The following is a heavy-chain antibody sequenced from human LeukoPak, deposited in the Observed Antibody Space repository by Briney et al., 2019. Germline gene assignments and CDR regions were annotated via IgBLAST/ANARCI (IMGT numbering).Heavy chain of an antibody. CDR1: GGTFSSYA. D-gene: IGHD2-15*01. Sequence: ASVKVSCKASGGTFSSYAISWVRQAPGQGLEWMGGIIPIFGTANYAQKFQGRVTITADKSTSTAYMELSSLRSEDTAVYYCASVVVAATHHYFDYWGQGTLVTVSS. J-gene: IGHJ4*02. CDR2: IIPIFGTA. CDR3: ASVVVAATHHYFDY. V-gene: IGHV1-69*06.